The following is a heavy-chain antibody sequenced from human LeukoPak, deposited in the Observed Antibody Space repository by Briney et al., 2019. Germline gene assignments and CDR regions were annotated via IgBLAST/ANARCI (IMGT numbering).Heavy chain of an antibody. CDR2: IYTSGST. CDR3: AYMKGSSWYYFDY. CDR1: GGSISSYY. Sequence: SETLSLTCTVSGGSISSYYWSWIRQPAGKGLEWIGRIYTSGSTDYNPSLKSRVAISVDKSKNQFSLKLSSVTAADTAVYYCAYMKGSSWYYFDYWGQGTLVTVSS. D-gene: IGHD6-13*01. V-gene: IGHV4-4*07. J-gene: IGHJ4*02.